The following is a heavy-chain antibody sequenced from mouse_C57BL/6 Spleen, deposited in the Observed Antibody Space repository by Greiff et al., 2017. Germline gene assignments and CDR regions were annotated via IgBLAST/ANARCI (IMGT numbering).Heavy chain of an antibody. Sequence: EVQLQQSGPELVKPGASVKIPCKASGYTFTDYNMDWVKQSHGKSLEWIGDINPNHGGTIYNQKFKGKATLTVDKSSSTAYMELRSLTSEDTAVYYCARELTGTRAMDYWGQGTSVTVSS. CDR2: INPNHGGT. CDR1: GYTFTDYN. D-gene: IGHD4-1*01. CDR3: ARELTGTRAMDY. V-gene: IGHV1-18*01. J-gene: IGHJ4*01.